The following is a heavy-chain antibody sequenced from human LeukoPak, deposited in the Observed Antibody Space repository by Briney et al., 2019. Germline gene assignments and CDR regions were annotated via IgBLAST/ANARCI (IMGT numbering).Heavy chain of an antibody. CDR2: INQYGSES. CDR3: ATYDFWSGFGLGN. CDR1: GFTVSSNY. J-gene: IGHJ4*02. V-gene: IGHV3-7*01. Sequence: PGGSLRLSCAASGFTVSSNYMSWVRQAPGKGLEWLVNINQYGSESYSVDSVKGRFTISRDNTKNSLYLQMSSLRAEDAAVYYCATYDFWSGFGLGNWGQGTLVTVSS. D-gene: IGHD3-3*01.